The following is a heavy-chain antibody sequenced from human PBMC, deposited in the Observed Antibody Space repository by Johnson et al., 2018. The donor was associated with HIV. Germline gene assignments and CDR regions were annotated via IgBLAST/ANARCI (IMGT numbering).Heavy chain of an antibody. CDR3: RVVGDAFDI. Sequence: VQLVESGGGLVQPGGSLRVSCAASGFTFSSYAMNWVRQAPGKGLEYVSAISSNGGSTHYANSVKGRFTIPRDNSKNTLYLQMGSLRGEYMAVYYVRVVGDAFDIWGQGTMVTVSS. CDR1: GFTFSSYA. D-gene: IGHD2-15*01. J-gene: IGHJ3*02. V-gene: IGHV3-64*01. CDR2: ISSNGGST.